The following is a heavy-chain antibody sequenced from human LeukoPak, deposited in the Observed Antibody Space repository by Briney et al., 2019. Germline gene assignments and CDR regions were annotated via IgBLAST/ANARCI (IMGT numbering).Heavy chain of an antibody. Sequence: GGSLRLSCAASGFTFSGSAMHWVRQASGKGLEWVGRIRSKANSYATAYAASVKGRFTISRDDSKNTAYLQMNSLKTEDTAVYSCIGRFGGPNWFDPWGQGTLVTVSS. CDR2: IRSKANSYAT. D-gene: IGHD3-10*01. CDR1: GFTFSGSA. V-gene: IGHV3-73*01. CDR3: IGRFGGPNWFDP. J-gene: IGHJ5*02.